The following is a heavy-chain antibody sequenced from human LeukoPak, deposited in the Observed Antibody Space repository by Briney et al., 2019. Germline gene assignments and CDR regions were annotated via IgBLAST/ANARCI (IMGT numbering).Heavy chain of an antibody. D-gene: IGHD6-13*01. V-gene: IGHV4-59*01. CDR1: GGSIGTNY. CDR3: ARSDTHHIHSSSWHFDY. J-gene: IGHJ4*02. CDR2: SSYSGSS. Sequence: SEALSLTCSVSGGSIGTNYWSWIRQVPGKGLEWIGYSSYSGSSNYNPSLKSRVTISVDTSKTQFSLYLNSVTAADTAVYYCARSDTHHIHSSSWHFDYWGQGTLVTVSS.